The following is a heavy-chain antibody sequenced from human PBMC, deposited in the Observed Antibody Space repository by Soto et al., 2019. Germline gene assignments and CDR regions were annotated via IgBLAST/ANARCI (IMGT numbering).Heavy chain of an antibody. D-gene: IGHD3-10*01. V-gene: IGHV3-7*05. CDR3: ATSMGRGGNDY. CDR1: GFTFSDNW. Sequence: EVQLVESGGGLVQLGGSLRLCCAASGFTFSDNWMSWVRQAPGKGLECVANIKTDGSEKYYVDPVKGRFTISRDNAKNSLYLQMNSLRAEDTAVYYCATSMGRGGNDYWGQGTLVAVSS. CDR2: IKTDGSEK. J-gene: IGHJ4*02.